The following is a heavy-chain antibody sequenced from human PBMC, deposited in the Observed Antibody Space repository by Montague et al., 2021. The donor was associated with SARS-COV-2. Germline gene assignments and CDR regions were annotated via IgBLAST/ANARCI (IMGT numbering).Heavy chain of an antibody. D-gene: IGHD3-10*01. Sequence: SETLSLTCTVSGGSITDYSWTWIRQPPGKALEWIGYVFKSGGTSYNPSLKSRVTMSVDTSKSHFSLRLTSVTAADTAVYYRARRASSFDNWFDLWGQGALVTVSS. V-gene: IGHV4-59*08. CDR2: VFKSGGT. CDR1: GGSITDYS. J-gene: IGHJ5*02. CDR3: ARRASSFDNWFDL.